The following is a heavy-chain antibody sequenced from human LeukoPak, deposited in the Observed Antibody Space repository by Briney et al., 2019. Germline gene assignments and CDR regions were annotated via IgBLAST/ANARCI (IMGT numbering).Heavy chain of an antibody. V-gene: IGHV3-48*04. Sequence: GGSLRLSCAASGFTFSSYSMNWVRQAPGKGLEWVSYISSSSSTIYYADSVKGRFTISRDNAKNSLYLQMNSLRAEDTAVYYCASYVDTAMADAFDIWGQGTMVTVSS. CDR2: ISSSSSTI. CDR3: ASYVDTAMADAFDI. J-gene: IGHJ3*02. CDR1: GFTFSSYS. D-gene: IGHD5-18*01.